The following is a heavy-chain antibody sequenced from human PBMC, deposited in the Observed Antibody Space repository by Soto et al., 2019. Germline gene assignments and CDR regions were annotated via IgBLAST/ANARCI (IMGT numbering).Heavy chain of an antibody. CDR3: ARDKITGLFDY. V-gene: IGHV4-34*01. J-gene: IGHJ4*01. CDR1: GGSFSGYY. CDR2: INHSGST. Sequence: SETLSLTCAVYGGSFSGYYWTWIRQPPGTGLEWIGEINHSGSTNYNPSLKSRVTISVDTSKNQFSLKLTSVTAADTAVYYCARDKITGLFDYWGVEPWSPSPQ. D-gene: IGHD2-8*02.